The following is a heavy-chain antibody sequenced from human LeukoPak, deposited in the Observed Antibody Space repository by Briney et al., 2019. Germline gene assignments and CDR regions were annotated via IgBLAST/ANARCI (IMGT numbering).Heavy chain of an antibody. Sequence: SGGSLRLSCAASGFTFSSYGMHWVRQAPGKGLEWVAAISYDGSNKYYADSVKGRFTISRDNSKNTLYLQMNRQRAEDTAVYYCAKVDYYHSRDTDYWGQASLVTVSS. V-gene: IGHV3-30*18. CDR3: AKVDYYHSRDTDY. CDR1: GFTFSSYG. CDR2: ISYDGSNK. D-gene: IGHD3-22*01. J-gene: IGHJ4*02.